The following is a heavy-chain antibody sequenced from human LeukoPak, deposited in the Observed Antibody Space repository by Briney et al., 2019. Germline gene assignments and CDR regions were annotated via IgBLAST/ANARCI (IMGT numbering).Heavy chain of an antibody. CDR2: IYTSGST. CDR3: ARDRESYDILTGYYKNPYFDY. J-gene: IGHJ4*02. D-gene: IGHD3-9*01. Sequence: PSETLSLTCTVSGGSISSYYWSWIRQPAGKGLEWIGRIYTSGSTNYNPSLKSRVTMSVDTSKNQFSLKLSSVTAADTAVYYCARDRESYDILTGYYKNPYFDYWGQGTLVTVSS. CDR1: GGSISSYY. V-gene: IGHV4-4*07.